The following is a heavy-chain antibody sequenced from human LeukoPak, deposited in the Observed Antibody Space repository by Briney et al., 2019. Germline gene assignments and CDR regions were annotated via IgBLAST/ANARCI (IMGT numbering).Heavy chain of an antibody. Sequence: PGGSLRLACAASGFTFSSYAMSWVRQAPGKGLEWVSAISGSGGSTYYADSVKGRFTISRDNSKNTLYLQMTSLIAEDTAVYYCATRAFTVTTSSIDHWGQGTLVTASS. CDR3: ATRAFTVTTSSIDH. V-gene: IGHV3-23*01. CDR2: ISGSGGST. J-gene: IGHJ4*02. CDR1: GFTFSSYA. D-gene: IGHD4-17*01.